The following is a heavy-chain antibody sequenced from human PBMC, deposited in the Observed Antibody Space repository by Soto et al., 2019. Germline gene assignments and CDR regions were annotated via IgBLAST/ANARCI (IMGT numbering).Heavy chain of an antibody. V-gene: IGHV4-59*01. D-gene: IGHD6-6*01. CDR2: IYDSGST. J-gene: IGHJ4*02. Sequence: PSETLSLTCTVSGGSISSYYWSWIRQPPGKGLEWIGYIYDSGSTNYNPSLKSRVTISVDTSKNQLSQQLTSVTAADTAVYYCAAPPRYWGQGTLVTVSS. CDR1: GGSISSYY. CDR3: AAPPRY.